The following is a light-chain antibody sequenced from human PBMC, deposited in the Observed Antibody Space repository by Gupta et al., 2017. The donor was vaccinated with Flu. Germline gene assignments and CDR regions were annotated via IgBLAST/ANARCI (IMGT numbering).Light chain of an antibody. J-gene: IGKJ1*01. CDR1: QSISSY. V-gene: IGKV1-39*01. CDR2: AAS. Sequence: IQMTPSSSSLSASVGDRVTITCRASQSISSYLNWYQQKPGKAPKLLIYAASSLQSGVPSRFSGSGSGTDFTLTISSLQPEDFATYYCQQSYSTPQTFGQGTKVEIK. CDR3: QQSYSTPQT.